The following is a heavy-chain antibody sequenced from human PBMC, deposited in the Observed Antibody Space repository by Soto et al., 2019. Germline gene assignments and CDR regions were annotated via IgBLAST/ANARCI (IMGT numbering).Heavy chain of an antibody. J-gene: IGHJ6*02. D-gene: IGHD2-15*01. CDR3: ASVETQRYYYGMDV. Sequence: SVKVSFNASGGTFSSYAISLVRQAPGQGPEWMGGIIPIFRTADYAQKFQGRVTITADESTSTAYMELSSLRSEDTAVYYCASVETQRYYYGMDVWGQGTTVTVPS. CDR2: IIPIFRTA. V-gene: IGHV1-69*01. CDR1: GGTFSSYA.